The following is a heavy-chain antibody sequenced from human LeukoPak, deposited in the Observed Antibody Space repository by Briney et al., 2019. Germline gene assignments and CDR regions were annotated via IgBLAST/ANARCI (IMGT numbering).Heavy chain of an antibody. Sequence: GGSLRLSCAASGFTFSRYWMIWVRQAPGKGLEWVANIKQDGSEKDYVDSVKGRFTISRDNAKNSLYLQMNNLRAEDTAVYYCARYCGGDCYGMDVWGQGTTVTVSS. CDR3: ARYCGGDCYGMDV. V-gene: IGHV3-7*01. CDR1: GFTFSRYW. CDR2: IKQDGSEK. J-gene: IGHJ6*02. D-gene: IGHD2-21*01.